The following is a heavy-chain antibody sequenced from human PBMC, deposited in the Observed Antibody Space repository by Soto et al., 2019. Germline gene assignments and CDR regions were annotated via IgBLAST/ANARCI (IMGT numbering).Heavy chain of an antibody. CDR3: ARVISGFWSGYADY. CDR2: IYYSGST. D-gene: IGHD3-3*01. V-gene: IGHV4-31*03. J-gene: IGHJ4*02. CDR1: GGSISSGGYY. Sequence: QVQLQESGPGLVKPSQTLSLTCTVSGGSISSGGYYWSGIRQHPGKALEWTGYIYYSGSTYYNPSLKSRVTISVDTSKNQFSLKLSSVTAADTAVYYCARVISGFWSGYADYWGQGTLVTVSS.